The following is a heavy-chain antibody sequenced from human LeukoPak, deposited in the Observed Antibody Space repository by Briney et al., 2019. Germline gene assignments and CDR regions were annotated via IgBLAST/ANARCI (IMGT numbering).Heavy chain of an antibody. Sequence: VGVLRLSCAASGFTFNSYAMSWVRQAPGKGLEWVSAISGSGGSTYYADSVKGRFTISRDISKNTLYLQMSSLRAEDTAVYFCAKSRGIQAFDYWGQGTLVSVSS. V-gene: IGHV3-23*01. CDR3: AKSRGIQAFDY. D-gene: IGHD5-18*01. J-gene: IGHJ4*02. CDR2: ISGSGGST. CDR1: GFTFNSYA.